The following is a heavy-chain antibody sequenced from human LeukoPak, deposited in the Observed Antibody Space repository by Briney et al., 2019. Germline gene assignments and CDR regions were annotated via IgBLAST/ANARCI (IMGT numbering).Heavy chain of an antibody. CDR3: AKVAGSRYFDL. V-gene: IGHV4-4*07. CDR2: FYTSGST. D-gene: IGHD6-19*01. CDR1: GGSNSIYY. J-gene: IGHJ2*01. Sequence: SETLSLTCTVSGGSNSIYYWTWIRQPPGKGLEWIGRFYTSGSTSYNPSLKSRVTTSVDTSKNQFSLNLTSVTAADTAVYYCAKVAGSRYFDLWGRGTLVTVSS.